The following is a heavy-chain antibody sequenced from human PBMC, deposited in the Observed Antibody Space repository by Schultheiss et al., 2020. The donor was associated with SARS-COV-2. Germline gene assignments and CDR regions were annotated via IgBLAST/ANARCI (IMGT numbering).Heavy chain of an antibody. CDR3: AREWPGLWFGLQDY. V-gene: IGHV3-74*01. CDR2: INSDGSST. J-gene: IGHJ4*02. CDR1: GFAFSSSW. Sequence: GGSLRLSCAASGFAFSSSWMNWVRQAPGKGLVWVSRINSDGSSTSYADSVKGRFTISRDNSKNTLYLQMNSLRAEDTAVYYCAREWPGLWFGLQDYWGQGTLVTVSS. D-gene: IGHD3-10*01.